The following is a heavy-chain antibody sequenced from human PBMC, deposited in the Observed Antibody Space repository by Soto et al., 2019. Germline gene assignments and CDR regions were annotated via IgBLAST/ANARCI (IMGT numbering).Heavy chain of an antibody. D-gene: IGHD3-3*02. CDR1: GDNCVALG. J-gene: IGHJ1*01. V-gene: IGHV1-8*01. CDR2: MNPSTGNS. Sequence: DSGKVCWSASGDNCVALGVRWMRQATGQGPEWMGWMNPSTGNSRFAQQFLGRVTMTRDTSIGTAYMELSGLWSDDTAIYYCASGPFGDWLVKYWGQGTVVPVSS. CDR3: ASGPFGDWLVKY.